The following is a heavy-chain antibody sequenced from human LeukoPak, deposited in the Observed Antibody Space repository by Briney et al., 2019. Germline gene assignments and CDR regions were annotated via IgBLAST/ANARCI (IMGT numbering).Heavy chain of an antibody. CDR1: GFTFSDYY. CDR2: TSRSGDVI. J-gene: IGHJ4*02. CDR3: AKDAYDSSGYYSYFDY. D-gene: IGHD3-22*01. V-gene: IGHV3-11*01. Sequence: PGGSLRLSCAASGFTFSDYYMSWIRQAPGKGLEWVSYTSRSGDVIYYADSVKGRFTMSRDNAKNSLYLQMNSLRAEDTALYYCAKDAYDSSGYYSYFDYWGQGTLVTVSS.